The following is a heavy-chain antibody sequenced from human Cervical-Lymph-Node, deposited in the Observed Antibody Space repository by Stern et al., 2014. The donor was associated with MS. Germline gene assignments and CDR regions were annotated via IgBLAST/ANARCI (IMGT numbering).Heavy chain of an antibody. CDR1: GYSFATYW. J-gene: IGHJ6*02. Sequence: VQLVESGAEVKKPGASLKISCKGSGYSFATYWIGWVRQMPGKGLEWMGIIYPGDSDTRYSQYFQGQVTISADKYISTAYLHWSSLKASDTAMYYCARPGDDTAKYGLDVWGQGTTVTVSS. CDR3: ARPGDDTAKYGLDV. D-gene: IGHD5-18*01. V-gene: IGHV5-51*03. CDR2: IYPGDSDT.